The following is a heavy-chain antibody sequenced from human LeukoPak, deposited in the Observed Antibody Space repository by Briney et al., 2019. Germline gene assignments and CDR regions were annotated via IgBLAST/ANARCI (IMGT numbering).Heavy chain of an antibody. CDR2: TKQDGSEK. CDR1: LFTHCSYW. CDR3: ARVRVSAMGAFFDY. D-gene: IGHD5-18*01. V-gene: IGHV3-7*01. J-gene: IGHJ4*02. Sequence: PGGGLRLSRVATLFTHCSYWMSWVRPAPGKGRERVANTKQDGSEKYYMDSVKGRFTISRDNDKNSMSLQMNSLRAEDTAVYYCARVRVSAMGAFFDYWGQGTLVTVSS.